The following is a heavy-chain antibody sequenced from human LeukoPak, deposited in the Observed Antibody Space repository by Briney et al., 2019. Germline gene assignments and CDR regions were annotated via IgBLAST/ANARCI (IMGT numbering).Heavy chain of an antibody. Sequence: GGSLRLSCAASGFSFSSYAMNWVRQAPRKGLEWVSAITGRGGTTHYADSVEGRFTISRDNSRNTLYLQMNSLRAEDTAVYYCAKPGRYCSDGGCYSSYFDYWGQGTLVTVSS. D-gene: IGHD2-15*01. V-gene: IGHV3-23*01. CDR3: AKPGRYCSDGGCYSSYFDY. CDR2: ITGRGGTT. J-gene: IGHJ4*02. CDR1: GFSFSSYA.